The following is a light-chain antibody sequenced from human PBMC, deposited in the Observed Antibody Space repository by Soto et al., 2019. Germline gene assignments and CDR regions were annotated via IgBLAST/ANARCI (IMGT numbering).Light chain of an antibody. CDR3: SSYEGSDVFV. Sequence: SVLTQPPSASGSPGQSVAISCTGTSSDVGAYNYVAWYQQHPGKVPKLMIYEVSKRPSGVPDRFSGSKSGNTASLTVSGLQADDEADYYCSSYEGSDVFVFGTGTKVTVL. CDR2: EVS. CDR1: SSDVGAYNY. V-gene: IGLV2-8*01. J-gene: IGLJ1*01.